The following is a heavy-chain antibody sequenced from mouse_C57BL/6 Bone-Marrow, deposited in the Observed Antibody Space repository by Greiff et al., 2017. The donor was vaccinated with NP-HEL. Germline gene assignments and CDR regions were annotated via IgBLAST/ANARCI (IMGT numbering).Heavy chain of an antibody. CDR1: GYTFTDYY. J-gene: IGHJ4*01. V-gene: IGHV1-26*01. CDR3: ARDGDDYDGGVYYAMDY. D-gene: IGHD2-4*01. Sequence: EVQLQQSGPELVKPGASVKISCKASGYTFTDYYMNWVKQSHGKSLEWIGDINPNNGGTSYNQQFKGKATLTVDKSSSTAYMELRSLTSEDSAVYYCARDGDDYDGGVYYAMDYWGQGTSVTVSS. CDR2: INPNNGGT.